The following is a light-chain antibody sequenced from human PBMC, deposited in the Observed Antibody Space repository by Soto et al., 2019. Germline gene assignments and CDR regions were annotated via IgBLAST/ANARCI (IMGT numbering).Light chain of an antibody. CDR2: LGS. Sequence: DIVMTQSPLSLPVTPGEPASISCRSSQSLLHSNGYNYVAWYLQKPGQSPQLLIYLGSNRASGVPDRFSGSGSGTDFTLKISRVEAEDVGVYYCLQALQTPFTFGPGTKVDIK. CDR3: LQALQTPFT. J-gene: IGKJ3*01. CDR1: QSLLHSNGYNY. V-gene: IGKV2-28*01.